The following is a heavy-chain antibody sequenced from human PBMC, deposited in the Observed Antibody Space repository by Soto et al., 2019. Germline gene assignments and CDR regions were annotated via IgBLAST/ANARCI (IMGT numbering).Heavy chain of an antibody. V-gene: IGHV4-34*01. CDR3: ARGREIAAAGTFPD. Sequence: SETLSLTCAVYGGSFSGYYWSWIRQPPGKGLEWIGEINHSGSTNYNPSLKSRVTISVDTSKNQFSLKLSSVTAADTAVYYCARGREIAAAGTFPDWGQGTLVTVSS. D-gene: IGHD6-13*01. J-gene: IGHJ4*02. CDR2: INHSGST. CDR1: GGSFSGYY.